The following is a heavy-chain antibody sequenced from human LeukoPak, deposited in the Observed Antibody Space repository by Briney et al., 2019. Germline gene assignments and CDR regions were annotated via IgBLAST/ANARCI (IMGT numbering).Heavy chain of an antibody. CDR3: ARSHGSGSYYNLNDY. CDR2: INPNSGGT. V-gene: IGHV1-2*02. CDR1: GYTLSGYY. Sequence: ASVKVSCKASGYTLSGYYLHWVRQAPGQGLEWMGWINPNSGGTNYAQKFQGRVTMTRDTSISTAYMELRRLRSDDTAVYYCARSHGSGSYYNLNDYWGQGTLVTVSS. D-gene: IGHD3-10*01. J-gene: IGHJ4*02.